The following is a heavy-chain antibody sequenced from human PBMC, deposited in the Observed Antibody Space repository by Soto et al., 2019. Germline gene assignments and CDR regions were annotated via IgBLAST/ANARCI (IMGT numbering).Heavy chain of an antibody. V-gene: IGHV4-61*01. CDR3: ARPDYRDYVMFRF. Sequence: SVTLSLTCAVSGGSVISGSCYWSWNRQPPGKGLEWIGYIYDSGNTNYNPSLKSRVTISVDTSKNQFSLKLTSVTAADTAVYYCARPDYRDYVMFRFWGQGALVTVSS. J-gene: IGHJ4*02. D-gene: IGHD4-17*01. CDR1: GGSVISGSCY. CDR2: IYDSGNT.